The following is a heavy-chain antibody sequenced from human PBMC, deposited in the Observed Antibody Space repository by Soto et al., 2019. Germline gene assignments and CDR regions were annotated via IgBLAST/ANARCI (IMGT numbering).Heavy chain of an antibody. V-gene: IGHV4-31*03. CDR2: TYYSGST. J-gene: IGHJ5*02. CDR1: GGSISRGGYY. CDR3: ARVRYCSGGSYYPRFDP. Sequence: QVQLQESGPGLVKPSQTLSLTCTVSGGSISRGGYYWSWIRQPPGKALEWIGYTYYSGSTYYNPSLTSRVTISVDTSKNQFSLKRSSVTAADTAVYYCARVRYCSGGSYYPRFDPWGQGTLVTVSS. D-gene: IGHD2-15*01.